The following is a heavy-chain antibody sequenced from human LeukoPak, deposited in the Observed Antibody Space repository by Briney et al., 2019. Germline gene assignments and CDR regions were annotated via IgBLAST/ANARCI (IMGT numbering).Heavy chain of an antibody. CDR1: GYTFTSYD. J-gene: IGHJ4*02. CDR3: ARDIPYEVTFGGVTVMGSFVLDY. CDR2: MNPNSGNT. D-gene: IGHD3-16*02. Sequence: GASVKVSCKASGYTFTSYDINWVRQATGQGLEWMGWMNPNSGNTGYAQKFQGRVTMTRDTSTTTVYIELSSLRSEDTAVYYCARDIPYEVTFGGVTVMGSFVLDYWGQGTLVTVSS. V-gene: IGHV1-8*01.